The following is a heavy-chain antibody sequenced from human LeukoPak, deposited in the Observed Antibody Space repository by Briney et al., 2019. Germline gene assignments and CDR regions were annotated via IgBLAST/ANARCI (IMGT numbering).Heavy chain of an antibody. V-gene: IGHV3-9*01. CDR1: GFTFDDYA. D-gene: IGHD1-26*01. CDR3: AKGGGSYLWGAFDI. CDR2: ISWNSGSI. J-gene: IGHJ3*02. Sequence: GGSLRLSCAASGFTFDDYAMRWVRQAPGKGREWVSGISWNSGSIGYADSVKGRFTISRDNAKNSLYLQMNSLRAEDTAFYYCAKGGGSYLWGAFDIWGQGTMVTVSS.